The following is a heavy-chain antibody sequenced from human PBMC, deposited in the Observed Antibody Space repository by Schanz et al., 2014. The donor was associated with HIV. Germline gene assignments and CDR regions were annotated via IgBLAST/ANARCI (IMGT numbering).Heavy chain of an antibody. CDR3: ARSASVISSGWCSGNACYSGAFHS. Sequence: QVQEVQSGRETKKPGDSVKVSCRTSGYGFTGFGISWVRQAPGQGLQWMGGIIPFFGTANYAQTLQGRLTITADESTGTAYMDLTSLRYEDTAVYFCARSASVISSGWCSGNACYSGAFHSWGQGSLVIVSS. CDR1: GYGFTGFG. V-gene: IGHV1-69*13. D-gene: IGHD2-15*01. J-gene: IGHJ4*02. CDR2: IIPFFGTA.